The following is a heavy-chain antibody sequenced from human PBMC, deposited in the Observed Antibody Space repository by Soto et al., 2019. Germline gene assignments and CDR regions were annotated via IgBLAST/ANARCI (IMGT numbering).Heavy chain of an antibody. V-gene: IGHV3-30-3*01. CDR1: GFTFSTYT. Sequence: QVQLVESGGGVVQPGRSLRLSCATSGFTFSTYTMHWVRQAPGKGLEWVAVISYDGSNKYYADSVKGRFTISRDNSKNTLYLPMNSLRAEDTAVYYCVTYEIPKYFDYWGQGTLVTVSS. J-gene: IGHJ4*02. CDR3: VTYEIPKYFDY. D-gene: IGHD3-3*01. CDR2: ISYDGSNK.